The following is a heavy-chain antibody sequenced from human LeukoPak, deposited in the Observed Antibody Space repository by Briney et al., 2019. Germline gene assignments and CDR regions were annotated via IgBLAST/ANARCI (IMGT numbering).Heavy chain of an antibody. J-gene: IGHJ4*02. Sequence: GGSLRLSCAASGFTFSNYGMHWVRQAPGKGLEWVTVISYDGSNKYYADSVKGRFTISRDDSKNMLYLQMNSLRAEDTAVYYCAKDRDDFWSGYYDPWFDYWGQGTLVTVSS. V-gene: IGHV3-30*18. CDR2: ISYDGSNK. CDR3: AKDRDDFWSGYYDPWFDY. CDR1: GFTFSNYG. D-gene: IGHD3-3*01.